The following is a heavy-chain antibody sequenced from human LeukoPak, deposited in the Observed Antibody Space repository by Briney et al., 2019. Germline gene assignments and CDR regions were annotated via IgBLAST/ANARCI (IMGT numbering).Heavy chain of an antibody. Sequence: PGGSLRLSCAASGFIFDDYAMHWVRQAPGKGLEWVSGISWNSGSIGYADSVKGRFTISRDNAKNSLYLQMNSLRAEDTALYYCAKRDYWGQGTLVTVSS. CDR3: AKRDY. V-gene: IGHV3-9*01. CDR1: GFIFDDYA. J-gene: IGHJ4*02. CDR2: ISWNSGSI.